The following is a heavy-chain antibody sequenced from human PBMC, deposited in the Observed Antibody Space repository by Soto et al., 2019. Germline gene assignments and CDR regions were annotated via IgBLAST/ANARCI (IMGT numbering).Heavy chain of an antibody. V-gene: IGHV1-69*13. CDR1: GGTFSSYA. CDR3: VNIRDYYGSGSYYRSNWFDP. D-gene: IGHD3-10*01. CDR2: IIPIFGTA. Sequence: ASVKVSCKASGGTFSSYAISWVRQAPGQGLEWMGGIIPIFGTANYAQKFQGRVTITADESTSTAYMELSSLRSEDTAVYYCVNIRDYYGSGSYYRSNWFDPWGQGTLVTVSS. J-gene: IGHJ5*02.